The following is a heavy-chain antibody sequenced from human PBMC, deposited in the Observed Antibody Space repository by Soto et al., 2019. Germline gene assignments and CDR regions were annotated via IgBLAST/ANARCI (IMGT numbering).Heavy chain of an antibody. CDR3: AKNQGVELVPLATVDWFDP. J-gene: IGHJ5*02. V-gene: IGHV3-23*01. CDR1: GFTFRSYA. CDR2: ISGSGFKK. D-gene: IGHD1-26*01. Sequence: GGSLRLSCAASGFTFRSYAMDWVRQAPGKGLEWISSISGSGFKKYYADSVKGRFTISRDNSKSTVYLELNNLSAEDTAVYHCAKNQGVELVPLATVDWFDPWGQGP.